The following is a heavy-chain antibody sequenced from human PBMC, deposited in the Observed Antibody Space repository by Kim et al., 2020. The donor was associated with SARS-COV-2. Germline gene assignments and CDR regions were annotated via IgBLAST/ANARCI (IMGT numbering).Heavy chain of an antibody. D-gene: IGHD3-10*01. Sequence: SETLSLTCVVYGGSFSGYYWSWIRQPPGKGLEWIGEINHNEDTSYNPSLKSRVTISVDTSKNQFSLKLNSVTAADTAVYYCAGRFGELSDYWGQGTLVTVSS. CDR3: AGRFGELSDY. CDR1: GGSFSGYY. J-gene: IGHJ4*02. V-gene: IGHV4-34*01. CDR2: INHNEDT.